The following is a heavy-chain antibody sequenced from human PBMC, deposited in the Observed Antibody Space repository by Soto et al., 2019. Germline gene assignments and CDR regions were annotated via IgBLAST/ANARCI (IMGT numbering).Heavy chain of an antibody. Sequence: SVKVSCKASGGTFSSYAISWVRQAPGQGLEWMGGIIPIFGTANYAQKFQGRVTITADESTSTAYMELSSLRSEDTAVYYCARADTAMVKVDYWGQGTLVTVSS. CDR2: IIPIFGTA. D-gene: IGHD5-18*01. CDR1: GGTFSSYA. V-gene: IGHV1-69*13. CDR3: ARADTAMVKVDY. J-gene: IGHJ4*02.